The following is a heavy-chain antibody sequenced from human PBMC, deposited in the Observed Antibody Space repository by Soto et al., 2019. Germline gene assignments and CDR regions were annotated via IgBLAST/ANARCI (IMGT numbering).Heavy chain of an antibody. D-gene: IGHD6-13*01. J-gene: IGHJ5*02. Sequence: EVQLLESGGGWLQPGGSLRLSCAASGFTFSSYAMNWVRQAPGKGLEWVSGIIGSGAGSYYSDSVKGRFTISRDNSKNTLYLQMNSLIAEYTAVYYWAKAYSNSWPNDWFDPWGQGTLVTVSS. CDR3: AKAYSNSWPNDWFDP. CDR2: IIGSGAGS. CDR1: GFTFSSYA. V-gene: IGHV3-23*01.